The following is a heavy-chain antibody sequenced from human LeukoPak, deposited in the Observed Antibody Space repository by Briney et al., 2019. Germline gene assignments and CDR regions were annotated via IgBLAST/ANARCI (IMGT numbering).Heavy chain of an antibody. Sequence: PSETLSLTCTVSGGSISSYYWSWSRQPAGKGLEWIGRIYTSGSTNYNPSLKSRVTMSVDTSKNQFSLKLSSVTAADTAVYYCARYHASYYYVSSGPNWFDPWGQGTLVTVSS. CDR1: GGSISSYY. D-gene: IGHD3-22*01. CDR2: IYTSGST. CDR3: ARYHASYYYVSSGPNWFDP. J-gene: IGHJ5*02. V-gene: IGHV4-4*07.